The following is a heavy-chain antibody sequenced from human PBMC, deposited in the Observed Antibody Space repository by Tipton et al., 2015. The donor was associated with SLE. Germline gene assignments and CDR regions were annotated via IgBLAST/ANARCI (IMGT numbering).Heavy chain of an antibody. CDR3: AKWSATVAFVY. D-gene: IGHD6-13*01. V-gene: IGHV5-51*03. J-gene: IGHJ4*01. Sequence: VQLVQSGAAVRKPGESLKISCQASGYNFYNYWIGWVRQMPGGGLESMGVIFPTDSTLRYSPSFQGQVTISVDKSINTAYLQWRSLKASDTAMYFCAKWSATVAFVYWGHGTLVTVSS. CDR2: IFPTDSTL. CDR1: GYNFYNYW.